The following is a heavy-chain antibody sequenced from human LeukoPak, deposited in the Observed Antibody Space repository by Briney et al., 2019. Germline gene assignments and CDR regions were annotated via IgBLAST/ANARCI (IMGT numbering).Heavy chain of an antibody. CDR3: ARESYSSSYLFDF. CDR1: GGSISSYY. J-gene: IGHJ4*02. D-gene: IGHD6-6*01. CDR2: IYTSGST. Sequence: SEALSITCTVSGGSISSYYWSWIRQPAGKGLEWIGRIYTSGSTNYNPSLKSRVTMSVDTSKNQISLKVNSVTAADTAVYYCARESYSSSYLFDFWGQGTLVTVSS. V-gene: IGHV4-4*07.